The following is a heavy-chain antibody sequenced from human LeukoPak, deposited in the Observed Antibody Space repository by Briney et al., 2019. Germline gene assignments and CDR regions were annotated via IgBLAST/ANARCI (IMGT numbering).Heavy chain of an antibody. CDR1: GYTFTGYY. CDR2: INPNSGGT. CDR3: ARGYDSSGYYYDDY. J-gene: IGHJ4*02. Sequence: GASVKVSCKASGYTFTGYYMHWVRQAPGQGLEWMGWINPNSGGTNYAQKFQGRVTMTEDTSTDTAYMELSSPRSEDTAVYYCARGYDSSGYYYDDYWGQGTLVTVSS. V-gene: IGHV1-2*02. D-gene: IGHD3-22*01.